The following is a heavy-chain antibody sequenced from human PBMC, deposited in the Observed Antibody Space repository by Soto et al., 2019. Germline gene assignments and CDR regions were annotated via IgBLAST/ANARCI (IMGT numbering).Heavy chain of an antibody. CDR3: ARPKLSIAVAGIDY. CDR1: GGSISSSSYY. D-gene: IGHD6-19*01. CDR2: IYYSGST. V-gene: IGHV4-39*01. J-gene: IGHJ4*02. Sequence: PSETLSLTCTVSGGSISSSSYYWGWIRQPPGKGLEWIGSIYYSGSTYYNPSLKSRVTISVDTSKNQFSLKLSSVTAADTAVYYCARPKLSIAVAGIDYWGQGTLVTVSS.